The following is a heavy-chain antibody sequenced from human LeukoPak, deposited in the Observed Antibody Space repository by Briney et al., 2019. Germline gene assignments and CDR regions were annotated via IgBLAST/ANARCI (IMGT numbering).Heavy chain of an antibody. CDR2: ISYDGSNK. Sequence: PGGSLRLSCAASGFTFSSYAMHWVRQAPGKGLEWVAVISYDGSNKYYADYVKGRFTISRDNSKNTLYLQMNSLRAEDTAVYYCARGDSRYGMDVWGQGTTVTVSS. V-gene: IGHV3-30-3*01. CDR3: ARGDSRYGMDV. D-gene: IGHD3-22*01. J-gene: IGHJ6*02. CDR1: GFTFSSYA.